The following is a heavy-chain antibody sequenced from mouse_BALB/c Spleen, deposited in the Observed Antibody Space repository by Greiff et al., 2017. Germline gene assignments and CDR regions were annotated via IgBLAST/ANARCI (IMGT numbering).Heavy chain of an antibody. CDR3: ARYGNYFDY. D-gene: IGHD2-1*01. Sequence: QVQLKQSGAELAKPGASVKMSCKASGYTFTSYWMHWVKQRPGQGLEWIGYINPSTGYTEYNQKFKDKATLTADKSSSTAYMQLSSLTSEDSAVYYCARYGNYFDYWGQGTTVTVSA. CDR2: INPSTGYT. CDR1: GYTFTSYW. V-gene: IGHV1-7*01. J-gene: IGHJ2*01.